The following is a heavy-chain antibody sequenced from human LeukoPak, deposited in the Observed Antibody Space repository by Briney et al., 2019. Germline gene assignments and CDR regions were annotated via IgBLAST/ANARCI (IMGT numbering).Heavy chain of an antibody. Sequence: PGGSLRLSCAASGFTFNSYAMYWVRQAPGKGLEWVSGIFGSGGSAHYADSVKGRFATSRDNSKNRVYLQMNSLRAEDTAVYYCAKTATGYSSGHYPGWPVDYWGQGTLVTVSS. CDR2: IFGSGGSA. V-gene: IGHV3-23*01. D-gene: IGHD6-19*01. J-gene: IGHJ4*02. CDR3: AKTATGYSSGHYPGWPVDY. CDR1: GFTFNSYA.